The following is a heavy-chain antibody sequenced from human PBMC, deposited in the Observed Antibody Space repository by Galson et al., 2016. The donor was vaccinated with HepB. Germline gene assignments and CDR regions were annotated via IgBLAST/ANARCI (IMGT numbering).Heavy chain of an antibody. V-gene: IGHV3-33*01. D-gene: IGHD2-2*01. J-gene: IGHJ4*02. CDR2: VWYHGSKT. Sequence: SLRLSCAASGFTFSSYAMHWVRQAPGKGLEWVGVVWYHGSKTYYADSVKGRFTISRDNSKNTLYLEINSLRAEDTAVYYWAGGISNSCWPSCYFNYWGQGTLSPSP. CDR1: GFTFSSYA. CDR3: AGGISNSCWPSCYFNY.